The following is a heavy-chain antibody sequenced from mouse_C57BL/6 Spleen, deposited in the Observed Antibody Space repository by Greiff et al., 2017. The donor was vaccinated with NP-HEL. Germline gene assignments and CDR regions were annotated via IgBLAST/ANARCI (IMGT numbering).Heavy chain of an antibody. Sequence: QVQLQQPGAELVKPGASVKLSCKASGYTFTSYWMHWVKQRPGRGLEWIGRIDPNRGGTKYNEKFKSKATLTVDKPSSTAYMQLSSLTSEDSAVYYCAREDYGRYYYAMDYWGQGTSVTVSS. CDR3: AREDYGRYYYAMDY. CDR1: GYTFTSYW. J-gene: IGHJ4*01. V-gene: IGHV1-72*01. D-gene: IGHD1-1*02. CDR2: IDPNRGGT.